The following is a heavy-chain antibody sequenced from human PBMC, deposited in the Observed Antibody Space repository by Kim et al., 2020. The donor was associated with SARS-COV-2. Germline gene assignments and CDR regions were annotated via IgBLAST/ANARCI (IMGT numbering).Heavy chain of an antibody. CDR3: ARAYYDFWSGYYTGIGAFEN. V-gene: IGHV3-7*01. CDR1: GFTFSSYW. Sequence: GGSLRLSCAASGFTFSSYWMSWVRQAPGKGLEWVANIKQDGSEKYYVDSVKGRFTISRDNAKNSLYLQMNSLRAEDTAVYYCARAYYDFWSGYYTGIGAFENWGQGTMVTVSS. CDR2: IKQDGSEK. J-gene: IGHJ3*02. D-gene: IGHD3-3*01.